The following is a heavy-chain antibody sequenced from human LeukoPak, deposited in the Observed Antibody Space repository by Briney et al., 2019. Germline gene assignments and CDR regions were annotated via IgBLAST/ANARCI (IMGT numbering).Heavy chain of an antibody. V-gene: IGHV4-59*08. D-gene: IGHD3-10*01. J-gene: IGHJ4*02. Sequence: SETLSLTCAVYGGSFSGYYWSWIRQPPGKGLEWIGYIYNSGSTKYNPSLKSRLSISVDPSKNQFSLRLSSVTAADTAVYYCARLDRSGGASDAIDYWGQGTLVTVSS. CDR3: ARLDRSGGASDAIDY. CDR1: GGSFSGYY. CDR2: IYNSGST.